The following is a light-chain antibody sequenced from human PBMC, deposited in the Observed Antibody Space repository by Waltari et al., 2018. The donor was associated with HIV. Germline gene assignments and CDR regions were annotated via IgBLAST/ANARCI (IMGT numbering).Light chain of an antibody. V-gene: IGKV3-15*01. CDR3: QQYNNWPPWT. CDR2: GAS. Sequence: EIVMTHSPATLSVSPGERATLSCRASQRVSSNLAWYQQKPGQAPRLLIYGASTRATGIPARFSGSGSGTEFTRTISSLQSEDFAVYYCQQYNNWPPWTFGQGTKVEIK. J-gene: IGKJ1*01. CDR1: QRVSSN.